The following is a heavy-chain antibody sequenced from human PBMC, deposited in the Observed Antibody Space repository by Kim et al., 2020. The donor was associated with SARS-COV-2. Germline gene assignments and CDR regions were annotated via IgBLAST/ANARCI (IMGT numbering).Heavy chain of an antibody. V-gene: IGHV3-48*03. D-gene: IGHD6-6*01. Sequence: YYADSGKGRFTISRDNAKNSLYLQMNSLRAEDTAVYYCARDGIAAQGMDVWGQGTTVTVSS. CDR3: ARDGIAAQGMDV. J-gene: IGHJ6*02.